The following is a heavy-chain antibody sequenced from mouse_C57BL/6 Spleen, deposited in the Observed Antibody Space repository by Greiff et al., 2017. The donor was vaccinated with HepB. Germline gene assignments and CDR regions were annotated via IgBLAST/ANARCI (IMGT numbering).Heavy chain of an antibody. CDR2: IYPGDGDT. CDR3: ARGGGEYYFDY. D-gene: IGHD1-1*02. J-gene: IGHJ2*01. CDR1: GYAFSSYW. V-gene: IGHV1-80*01. Sequence: QVQLQQSGAELVKPGASVKISCKASGYAFSSYWMNWVKQRPGKGLEWIGQIYPGDGDTNYNGKFKGKATLTADKSSSTAYMQLSSLTSEDAAVYFCARGGGEYYFDYWGQGTTLTVSS.